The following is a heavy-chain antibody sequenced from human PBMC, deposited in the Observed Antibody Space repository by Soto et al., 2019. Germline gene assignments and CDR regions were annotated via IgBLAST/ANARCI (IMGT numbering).Heavy chain of an antibody. CDR1: GASVTGTTYY. CDR2: SYHNGRT. CDR3: VRQVTGTRRFNWCDP. D-gene: IGHD1-7*01. J-gene: IGHJ5*02. Sequence: QLQLQESGPGLVKPSEPLSLTCSVSGASVTGTTYYWGWIRQSPGKELEWIGNSYHNGRTDYNPSLKNRVAISIYASKTQFSLRLTSVTAADTAMYYCVRQVTGTRRFNWCDPWGQGTLVTVSS. V-gene: IGHV4-39*01.